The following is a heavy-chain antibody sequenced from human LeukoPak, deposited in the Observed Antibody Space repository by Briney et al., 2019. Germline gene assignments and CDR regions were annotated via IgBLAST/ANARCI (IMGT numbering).Heavy chain of an antibody. V-gene: IGHV4-4*07. Sequence: SETLSLTCTVSGGSISNYYWSWIRQPAGKGLEWIGRIYTSGSTNYNPSLKSRVTMSVDTSKNQFSLKLSSVTAADTAVHYCVRDKSGWLNDDAFDIWGQGTMVTVSS. J-gene: IGHJ3*02. D-gene: IGHD6-19*01. CDR2: IYTSGST. CDR3: VRDKSGWLNDDAFDI. CDR1: GGSISNYY.